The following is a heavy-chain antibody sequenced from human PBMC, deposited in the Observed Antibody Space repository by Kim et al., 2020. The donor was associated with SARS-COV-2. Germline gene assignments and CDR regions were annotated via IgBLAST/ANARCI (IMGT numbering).Heavy chain of an antibody. CDR3: ARASAACTLRNYYYYGMDV. V-gene: IGHV3-11*06. J-gene: IGHJ6*02. D-gene: IGHD6-13*01. Sequence: GRFTISRDNAKNSLYLQMNSLRAEDTAVYYCARASAACTLRNYYYYGMDVWGQGTTVTVSS.